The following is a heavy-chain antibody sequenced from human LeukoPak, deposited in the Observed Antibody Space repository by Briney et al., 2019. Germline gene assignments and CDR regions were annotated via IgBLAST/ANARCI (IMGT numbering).Heavy chain of an antibody. CDR2: INPNSGGT. J-gene: IGHJ6*03. D-gene: IGHD2-15*01. V-gene: IGHV1-2*02. Sequence: ASVKVSCKASGYTFTGYYMHWVRQAPGQGLEWMGWINPNSGGTNYAQKFQGRVTMTRDTSISTAYMELSRLRSDDTAVYYCAGVRLVAAKRYYYYMDVWGKGTTVTVSS. CDR1: GYTFTGYY. CDR3: AGVRLVAAKRYYYYMDV.